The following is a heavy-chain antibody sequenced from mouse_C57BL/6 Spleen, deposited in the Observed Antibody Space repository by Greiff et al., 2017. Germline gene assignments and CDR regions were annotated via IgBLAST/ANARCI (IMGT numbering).Heavy chain of an antibody. D-gene: IGHD1-1*01. CDR2: IDPNSGGT. J-gene: IGHJ1*03. CDR1: GYTFTSYW. CDR3: SRPVITTANWYFDV. Sequence: QVQLQRSGAELVKPGASVKLSCKASGYTFTSYWMHWVKQRPGRGLEWIGRIDPNSGGTKYNEKFKSKATLTVDKPSSTAYMQLSSLTSEDSAVYYCSRPVITTANWYFDVWGTGTTVTVSS. V-gene: IGHV1-72*01.